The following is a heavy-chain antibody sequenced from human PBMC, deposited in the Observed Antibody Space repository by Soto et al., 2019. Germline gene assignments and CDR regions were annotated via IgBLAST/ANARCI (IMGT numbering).Heavy chain of an antibody. Sequence: ALVNVSCKASGSTFTSYGISWARQAPGLGLEWMGWISAYNGNTNYAQKLQGRVTMTTDPSTSTAYMELRSLRSDDTAVYYCASYGVRNYYYYLDVWGKGTTVTVSS. CDR3: ASYGVRNYYYYLDV. V-gene: IGHV1-18*01. CDR2: ISAYNGNT. J-gene: IGHJ6*03. CDR1: GSTFTSYG. D-gene: IGHD4-17*01.